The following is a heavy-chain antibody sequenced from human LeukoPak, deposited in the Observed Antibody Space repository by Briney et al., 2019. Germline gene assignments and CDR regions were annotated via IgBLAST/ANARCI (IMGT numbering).Heavy chain of an antibody. CDR3: ARLGRSRYCSSTSCPTDY. J-gene: IGHJ4*02. CDR2: IYPGDSDT. Sequence: GESLKISCKASTYNFADYWIGWVRQMPGKGLEWMGIIYPGDSDTRYSPSFQGQVTISADKSISTAYLQWSSLKASDTAMYYCARLGRSRYCSSTSCPTDYWGQGTLVTVSS. D-gene: IGHD2-2*01. CDR1: TYNFADYW. V-gene: IGHV5-51*01.